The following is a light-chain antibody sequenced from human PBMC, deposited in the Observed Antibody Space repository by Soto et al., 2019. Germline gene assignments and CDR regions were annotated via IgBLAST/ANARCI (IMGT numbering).Light chain of an antibody. CDR3: QQCENYWT. Sequence: IHMTHSPATLSATAVYRVTITFRASQSISSWLAWYQHKPGKAPKLLIYDASNLDSGVPSRFSGSGSGTEFSLTISNLQPDDCATYYCQQCENYWTFGQGTKVDIK. CDR1: QSISSW. J-gene: IGKJ1*01. CDR2: DAS. V-gene: IGKV1-5*01.